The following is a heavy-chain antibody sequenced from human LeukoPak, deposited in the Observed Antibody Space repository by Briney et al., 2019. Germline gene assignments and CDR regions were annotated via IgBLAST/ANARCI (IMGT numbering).Heavy chain of an antibody. CDR3: TTWGD. V-gene: IGHV3-23*01. CDR2: ITVSGGST. D-gene: IGHD3-16*01. CDR1: GFTFSSYA. J-gene: IGHJ4*02. Sequence: PGKSLRLSCAASGFTFSSYAMSWVRQAPGKGLQWVSTITVSGGSTYYADSVKGRFTISRDNSRNTLYLQMNSLRAEDTAVYYCTTWGDWGQGTLVTVSS.